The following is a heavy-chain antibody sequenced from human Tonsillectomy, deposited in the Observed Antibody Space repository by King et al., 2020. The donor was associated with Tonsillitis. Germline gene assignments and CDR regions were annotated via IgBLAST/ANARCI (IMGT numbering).Heavy chain of an antibody. J-gene: IGHJ6*02. CDR3: VRRDGALDYYYYGMDV. Sequence: VQLVESGGGVVQPGRSLRLSCTASGFTFSSFAMHWVRQAPGKGLERVSDISFDGSKKYYAYSVKGRFAISRDNSKNTLFLQMNSLRAEDTAVYYCVRRDGALDYYYYGMDVWGQGTTVTVSS. D-gene: IGHD4-17*01. CDR2: ISFDGSKK. CDR1: GFTFSSFA. V-gene: IGHV3-30*09.